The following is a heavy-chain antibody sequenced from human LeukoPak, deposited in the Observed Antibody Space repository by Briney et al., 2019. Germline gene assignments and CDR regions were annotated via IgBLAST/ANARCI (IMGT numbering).Heavy chain of an antibody. J-gene: IGHJ3*02. V-gene: IGHV4-34*01. D-gene: IGHD2-8*01. Sequence: SETLSLTCAVYGGSFSGYYWSWIRQPPGKGLEWIGEINHSGGTNYNPSLKSRVTISVDTSKNQFSLKLSSVTAADTAVYYCARGPYRTNGVCSLDAFDIWGQGTMVTVSS. CDR1: GGSFSGYY. CDR3: ARGPYRTNGVCSLDAFDI. CDR2: INHSGGT.